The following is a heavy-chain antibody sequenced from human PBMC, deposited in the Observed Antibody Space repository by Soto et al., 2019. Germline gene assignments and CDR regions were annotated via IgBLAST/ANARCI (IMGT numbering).Heavy chain of an antibody. V-gene: IGHV3-30-3*01. J-gene: IGHJ4*02. Sequence: QVQLVESGGGVVQPGGSLRLSCAASGFTFSTYAMHWVRQAPGKGLEWVAVVSYDENNKYYADSVKGRFTISRDNSKNTLYLQVNSLRAEETAVYHCARDKGGYYEILTGQRLDHWGQGTLVTVSS. D-gene: IGHD3-9*01. CDR1: GFTFSTYA. CDR2: VSYDENNK. CDR3: ARDKGGYYEILTGQRLDH.